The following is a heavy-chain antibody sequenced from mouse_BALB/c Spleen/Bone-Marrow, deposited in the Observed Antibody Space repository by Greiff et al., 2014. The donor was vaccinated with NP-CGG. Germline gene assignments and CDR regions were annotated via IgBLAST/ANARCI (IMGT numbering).Heavy chain of an antibody. CDR1: GYTFTSDW. Sequence: VQLQQSGAELVRPGASVKLSCKASGYTFTSDWINWVKQRPGQGLEWIGNIYPSDSYTNYNQKFKDKATLTVDKSSSTAYMQLSSPTSEDSAVYYCTRSYGSSYEYYFDYWGQGTTLTVSS. V-gene: IGHV1-69*02. CDR3: TRSYGSSYEYYFDY. J-gene: IGHJ2*01. D-gene: IGHD1-1*01. CDR2: IYPSDSYT.